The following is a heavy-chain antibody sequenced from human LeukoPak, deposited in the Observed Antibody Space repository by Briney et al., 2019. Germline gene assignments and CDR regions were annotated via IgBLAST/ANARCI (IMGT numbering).Heavy chain of an antibody. J-gene: IGHJ4*02. CDR3: ARDYYDSSGYYHGGY. V-gene: IGHV3-48*01. D-gene: IGHD3-22*01. Sequence: GGSLRLSCVASGFTFSSYSMNWVRQAPGKGLEWVSYISTSSSTIYYADSVKGRFTISRDNAKNSLYLRMNSLRAEDTAVYYCARDYYDSSGYYHGGYWGQGTLVTVSS. CDR2: ISTSSSTI. CDR1: GFTFSSYS.